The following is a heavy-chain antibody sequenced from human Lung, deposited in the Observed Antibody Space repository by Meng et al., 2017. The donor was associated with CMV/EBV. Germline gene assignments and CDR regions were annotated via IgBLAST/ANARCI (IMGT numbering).Heavy chain of an antibody. D-gene: IGHD3-10*01. Sequence: GGSLRLXCAASGFTFSSYIMHWVRQAPGKGLEWVAVISHDGSNKYYADPVKGRFTISRDNSKNTLYLQMNSLRAEDMAVYYCARIRSYYGSGSYSHDACDIWXQGTXVTVSS. CDR3: ARIRSYYGSGSYSHDACDI. CDR1: GFTFSSYI. CDR2: ISHDGSNK. J-gene: IGHJ3*02. V-gene: IGHV3-30-3*01.